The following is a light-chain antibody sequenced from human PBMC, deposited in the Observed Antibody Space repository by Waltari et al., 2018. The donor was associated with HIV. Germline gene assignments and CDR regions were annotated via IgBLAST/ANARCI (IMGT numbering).Light chain of an antibody. CDR1: QLRGKD. CDR2: QDS. V-gene: IGLV3-1*01. CDR3: QAWDSSTVV. J-gene: IGLJ2*01. Sequence: SYELTQPPSVSVSPGQTSSVTCSGDQLRGKDACWYQQKPGQSPVLVSYQDSKRPSGIPERFSGSNSGNTATLTISGTQAMDEADYYCQAWDSSTVVFGGGTKLTVL.